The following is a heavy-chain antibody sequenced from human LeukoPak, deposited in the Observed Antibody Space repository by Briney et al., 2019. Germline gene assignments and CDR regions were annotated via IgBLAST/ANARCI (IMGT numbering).Heavy chain of an antibody. D-gene: IGHD2-2*01. J-gene: IGHJ6*03. V-gene: IGHV3-48*03. Sequence: PGGSLRLSCAASGFTFSSYEMNWVRQAPGKGLEWVSYISSSGSTIYYADSVKGRFTISRDNAKNSLYLQMNSLRAEDTAVYYCARDCSSTSCYVNYMDVWGKGTTVTISS. CDR2: ISSSGSTI. CDR1: GFTFSSYE. CDR3: ARDCSSTSCYVNYMDV.